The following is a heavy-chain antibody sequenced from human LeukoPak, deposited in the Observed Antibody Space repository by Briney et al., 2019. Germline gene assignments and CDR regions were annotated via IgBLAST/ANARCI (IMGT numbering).Heavy chain of an antibody. CDR2: ISSSSSTI. Sequence: PGGSLRLSCAASGFTFSSYSMNWVRQAPGKGLEWVSYISSSSSTIYYADSVKGRFTISRGNAKNSLYLQMNSLRAEDTAVYYCARESIAAANDYWGQGTLVTVSS. CDR3: ARESIAAANDY. V-gene: IGHV3-48*01. D-gene: IGHD6-13*01. CDR1: GFTFSSYS. J-gene: IGHJ4*02.